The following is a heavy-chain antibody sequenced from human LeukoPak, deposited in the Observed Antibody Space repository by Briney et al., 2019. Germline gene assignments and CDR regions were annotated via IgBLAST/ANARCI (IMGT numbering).Heavy chain of an antibody. J-gene: IGHJ4*02. CDR2: IYYSGST. V-gene: IGHV4-31*03. CDR3: ARVGPGFGGTSYYFDY. D-gene: IGHD3-10*01. Sequence: PSETLSLTCTVSGGSISSGGYYWSWIRQHPGKGLEWIGYIYYSGSTYYNPSLKSRVTISVDTSKNQFPLKLSSVTAADTAVYYCARVGPGFGGTSYYFDYWGQGTLVTVSS. CDR1: GGSISSGGYY.